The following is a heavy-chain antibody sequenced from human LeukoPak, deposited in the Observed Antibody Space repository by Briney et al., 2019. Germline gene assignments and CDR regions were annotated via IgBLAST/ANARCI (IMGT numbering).Heavy chain of an antibody. V-gene: IGHV4-38-2*02. CDR3: ARHIQIAFRVFRLGWIDP. Sequence: PSETLSLTCTVSGYSISSGYYWGWIRQSPGKGLEWIGSIYHGGSTYYNPSLRSRVIVSVDTSKNQFSLKLSSVTAADTAVYYCARHIQIAFRVFRLGWIDPWGQGTLVTVSS. CDR2: IYHGGST. CDR1: GYSISSGYY. D-gene: IGHD3-3*02. J-gene: IGHJ5*02.